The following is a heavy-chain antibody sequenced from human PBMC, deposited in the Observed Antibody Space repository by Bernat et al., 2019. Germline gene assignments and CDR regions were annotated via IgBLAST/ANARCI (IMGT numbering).Heavy chain of an antibody. CDR3: EKARAGELAPPFDY. Sequence: QVQLVESGGGVVQPGSSLRLSCPASGFPFSSYGMRWFRQPPCKRLEWVAVISYVGSNKYYADSVKGRFTISRDNSKNTLYLQMNSLRAEDTDVYYCEKARAGELAPPFDYWGQGTLVTVSS. CDR2: ISYVGSNK. V-gene: IGHV3-30*18. J-gene: IGHJ4*02. D-gene: IGHD1-26*01. CDR1: GFPFSSYG.